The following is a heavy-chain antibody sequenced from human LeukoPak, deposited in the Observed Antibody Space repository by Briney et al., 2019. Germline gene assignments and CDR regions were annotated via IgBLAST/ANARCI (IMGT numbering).Heavy chain of an antibody. CDR1: GFTLSSYW. V-gene: IGHV3-74*01. J-gene: IGHJ6*02. CDR3: AKALRYCGSTSCYEYYYGMDA. CDR2: INSDESST. D-gene: IGHD2-2*01. Sequence: GGSLRLSCAASGFTLSSYWMHWVRQAPGKGLVWVSRINSDESSTSYADSVKGRFTIPRDNSKNTLYLQMNSLRAEDTAVYYCAKALRYCGSTSCYEYYYGMDAWGQGTTVTVSS.